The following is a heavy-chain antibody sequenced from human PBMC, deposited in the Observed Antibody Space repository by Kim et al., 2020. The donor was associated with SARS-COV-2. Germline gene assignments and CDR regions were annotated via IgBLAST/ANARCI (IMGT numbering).Heavy chain of an antibody. J-gene: IGHJ3*02. CDR3: ARGCSSTSCYAAGAFDI. D-gene: IGHD2-2*01. V-gene: IGHV1-69*04. Sequence: FPGRVTITADKATSTAYMELSSLRAEDTAVYYCARGCSSTSCYAAGAFDIWGQGTMVTVSS.